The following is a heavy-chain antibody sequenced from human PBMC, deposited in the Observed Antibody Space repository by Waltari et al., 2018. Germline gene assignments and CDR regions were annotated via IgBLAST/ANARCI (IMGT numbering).Heavy chain of an antibody. CDR1: GFTFSSYS. D-gene: IGHD2-2*01. J-gene: IGHJ4*02. CDR3: ARDPRYCSSTSCHDY. Sequence: EVQLVESGGGLVKPGGSLRLSCAASGFTFSSYSMNWVRQAPGRGVGWVSSISSSSSYRYYADSVKGRFTISRDNAKNSLYLQMNSLRAEDTAVYYCARDPRYCSSTSCHDYWGQGTLVTVSS. CDR2: ISSSSSYR. V-gene: IGHV3-21*01.